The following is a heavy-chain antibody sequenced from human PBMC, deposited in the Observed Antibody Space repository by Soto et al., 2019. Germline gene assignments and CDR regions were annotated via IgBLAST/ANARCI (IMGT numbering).Heavy chain of an antibody. J-gene: IGHJ5*02. CDR1: GFTFSSYS. D-gene: IGHD2-2*02. CDR2: ITPSSGTT. V-gene: IGHV3-48*02. CDR3: EREEVPPAAIAFWFDT. Sequence: PGGSLRLSCAASGFTFSSYSMNWVRQAPGKGLEWVSYITPSSGTTYADSVKGRFTISRDNAKNSLYLQMNSLRDEDTAVYYCEREEVPPAAIAFWFDTWGQGTLVTVSS.